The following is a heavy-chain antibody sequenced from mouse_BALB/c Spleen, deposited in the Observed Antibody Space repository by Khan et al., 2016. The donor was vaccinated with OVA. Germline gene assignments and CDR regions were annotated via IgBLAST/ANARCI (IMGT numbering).Heavy chain of an antibody. D-gene: IGHD1-1*01. CDR3: ASSGTISTIVVTDFDF. J-gene: IGHJ2*01. CDR1: GYSITSDYA. V-gene: IGHV3-2*02. Sequence: EVQLQESGPGLVKPSQSLSLTCTVTGYSITSDYAWNWIRQFPGNRLEWMGYIKYSGITSYNPSLKSRISITRDTSKNQFFLQLNSVTTEYTATYYCASSGTISTIVVTDFDFWDQGTTLTVSS. CDR2: IKYSGIT.